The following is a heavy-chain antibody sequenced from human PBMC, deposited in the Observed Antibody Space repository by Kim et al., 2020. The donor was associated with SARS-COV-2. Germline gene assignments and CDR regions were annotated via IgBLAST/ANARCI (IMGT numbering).Heavy chain of an antibody. CDR2: INHSGST. D-gene: IGHD3-10*01. CDR3: ARAYGSGSHAPDY. Sequence: SETLSLTCAVYGGSFSGYYWSWIRQPPGKGLEWIGEINHSGSTNYNPSLKSRVTISVDTSKNQFSLKLSSVTAADTAVYYCARAYGSGSHAPDYWGQGTL. J-gene: IGHJ4*02. V-gene: IGHV4-34*01. CDR1: GGSFSGYY.